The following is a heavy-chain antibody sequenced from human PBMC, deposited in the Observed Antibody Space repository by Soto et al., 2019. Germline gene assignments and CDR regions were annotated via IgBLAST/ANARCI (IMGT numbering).Heavy chain of an antibody. CDR2: INAGNGNT. CDR1: GYTFTTYA. J-gene: IGHJ5*02. V-gene: IGHV1-3*01. CDR3: AKGYAGYFHRFDP. Sequence: QVQLVQSGAEVKKPGASVKVSCKASGYTFTTYAMHWVRQAPGQRLAWMGWINAGNGNTKYSQKFQGRVTITRDTSASTAYMELSSLRSEETAEDYCAKGYAGYFHRFDPWGQGTLVTVSS. D-gene: IGHD5-12*01.